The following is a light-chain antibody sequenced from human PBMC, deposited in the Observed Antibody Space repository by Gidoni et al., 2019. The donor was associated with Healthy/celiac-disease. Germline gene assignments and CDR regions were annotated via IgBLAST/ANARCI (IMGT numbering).Light chain of an antibody. J-gene: IGLJ1*01. CDR1: SSNIGSNT. Sequence: QSVLTQPPSASGTPGQRVTISCSGSSSNIGSNTVSWYQQLPGTAPKLLIYSNNQRPSGFPDRFSGSKSGTSASLAISGLQSEDEADYYCAVWDDSLKGVFGTGTKVTVL. CDR2: SNN. V-gene: IGLV1-44*01. CDR3: AVWDDSLKGV.